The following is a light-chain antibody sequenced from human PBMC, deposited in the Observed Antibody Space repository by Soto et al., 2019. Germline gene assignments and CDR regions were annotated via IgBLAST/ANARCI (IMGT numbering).Light chain of an antibody. CDR2: DAS. CDR3: QQYQNSPRT. CDR1: QSVSRY. Sequence: EIVLTQSPATLSLSPVERATLSCMASQSVSRYLAWYQQKPGQAPRLLIYDASNRATGVPVRFSGSGSGTDFTLTISSLEPEDFAVYYCQQYQNSPRTFGQGTKVDI. J-gene: IGKJ1*01. V-gene: IGKV3-11*01.